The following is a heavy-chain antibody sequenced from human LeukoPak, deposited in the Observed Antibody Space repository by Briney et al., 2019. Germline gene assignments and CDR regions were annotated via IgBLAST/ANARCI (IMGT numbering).Heavy chain of an antibody. CDR3: ARGSSTYYYDSSGYGSFDY. Sequence: PGGSLRLSYAASGFTFSSYWMNWVRHAPGKGLVWVSRIASDGSSTTYADSVKGRFSISRDNSKNTLYLQMNSLRAEDTAVYYCARGSSTYYYDSSGYGSFDYWGQGTLVTVSS. CDR2: IASDGSST. J-gene: IGHJ4*02. D-gene: IGHD3-22*01. V-gene: IGHV3-74*01. CDR1: GFTFSSYW.